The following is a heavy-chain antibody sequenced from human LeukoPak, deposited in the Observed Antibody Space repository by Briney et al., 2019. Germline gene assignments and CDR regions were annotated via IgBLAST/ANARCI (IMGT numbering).Heavy chain of an antibody. Sequence: SETLSLTCTVSGYSISSGYYWGWIRQPPGKGLEWIGSIYHSGSTYYNPSLKSRVTISVDTSKNQFSLKLSSVTAADTAVYYCARGSYSINWFDPWGQGTLVTVSS. CDR3: ARGSYSINWFDP. CDR1: GYSISSGYY. D-gene: IGHD3-10*01. J-gene: IGHJ5*02. V-gene: IGHV4-38-2*02. CDR2: IYHSGST.